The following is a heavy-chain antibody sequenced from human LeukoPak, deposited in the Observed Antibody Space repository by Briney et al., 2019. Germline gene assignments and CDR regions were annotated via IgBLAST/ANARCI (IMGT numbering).Heavy chain of an antibody. Sequence: GASVKVSCKASGGTFSSYAISWVRQAPGQGLEWMGGIIPIFGTANYAQEFQGRVTITADESTGTAYMELSSLRSEDTAVYYCARGGRVRFLEWLSPPDNWFDPWGQGTLVTVSS. V-gene: IGHV1-69*13. CDR1: GGTFSSYA. CDR3: ARGGRVRFLEWLSPPDNWFDP. J-gene: IGHJ5*02. D-gene: IGHD3-3*01. CDR2: IIPIFGTA.